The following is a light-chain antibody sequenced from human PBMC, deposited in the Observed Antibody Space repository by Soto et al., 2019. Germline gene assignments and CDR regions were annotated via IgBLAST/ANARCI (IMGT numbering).Light chain of an antibody. CDR3: QQYYSYPLT. CDR1: QGISSY. Sequence: AIRMTQSPSSFSASTGDRVTITCRASQGISSYLAWYQQKPGKAPKLLIYAASTLQSGVPSTFSGSGYGTDFTLTISCLQSEDFATYYCQQYYSYPLTFGGGTKVDIK. J-gene: IGKJ4*01. CDR2: AAS. V-gene: IGKV1-8*01.